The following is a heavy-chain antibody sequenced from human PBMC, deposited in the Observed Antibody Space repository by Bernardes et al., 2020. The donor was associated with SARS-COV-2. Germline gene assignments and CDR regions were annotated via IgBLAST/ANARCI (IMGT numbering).Heavy chain of an antibody. D-gene: IGHD2-15*01. J-gene: IGHJ2*01. Sequence: TLSLTCAVYSGSFSGYYWSWIRQTPGRGLEWIGEINDGGSTKYNPALKSRVTISVDPSKNQFSLKLNSVTAADTAVYYCARGSAAVVSHFMLLFANWYFDLWGRGTLVTVYS. CDR3: ARGSAAVVSHFMLLFANWYFDL. CDR1: SGSFSGYY. V-gene: IGHV4-34*01. CDR2: INDGGST.